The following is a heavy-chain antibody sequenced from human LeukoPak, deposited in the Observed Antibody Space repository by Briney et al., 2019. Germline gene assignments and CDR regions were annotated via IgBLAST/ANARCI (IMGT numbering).Heavy chain of an antibody. CDR2: IYYSGST. CDR3: ARERVGTMGFDY. D-gene: IGHD1-26*01. J-gene: IGHJ4*02. CDR1: GGSISSYY. Sequence: PSETLSLTCTVSGGSISSYYWSWIRQPPGKGLEWIGYIYYSGSTNYNPSLKSRVTISVDTSKNQFSLKLSSVTAADTAVYYCARERVGTMGFDYWGQGTLVTVSS. V-gene: IGHV4-59*01.